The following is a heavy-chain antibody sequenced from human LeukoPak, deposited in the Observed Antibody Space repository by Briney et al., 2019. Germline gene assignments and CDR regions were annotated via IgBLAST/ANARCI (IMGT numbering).Heavy chain of an antibody. CDR1: GGTFSSYA. Sequence: SVKVSCQASGGTFSSYAISWVRQAPGQGLEWMGGIIPIFGTANYAQKFQGRVTITTDESTSTAYMELSSLRSEDTAVYYCAGHYYDSSGYYYIGFEITGFDPWGQGTLVTVSS. J-gene: IGHJ5*02. CDR2: IIPIFGTA. V-gene: IGHV1-69*05. CDR3: AGHYYDSSGYYYIGFEITGFDP. D-gene: IGHD3-22*01.